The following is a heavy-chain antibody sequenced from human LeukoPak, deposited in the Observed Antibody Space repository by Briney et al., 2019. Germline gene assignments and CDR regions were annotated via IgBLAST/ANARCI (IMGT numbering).Heavy chain of an antibody. CDR3: GRVVTTPED. D-gene: IGHD1-14*01. CDR1: GFTFSTYW. V-gene: IGHV3-74*01. Sequence: GGSLRLSCAASGFTFSTYWMHWVRQAPGKGLVWVSRINSDGSSTDYADSVKGRFTISRDNAKNTLYLQMNSLRAEDTAIYYCGRVVTTPEDWGQGILVTVST. CDR2: INSDGSST. J-gene: IGHJ1*01.